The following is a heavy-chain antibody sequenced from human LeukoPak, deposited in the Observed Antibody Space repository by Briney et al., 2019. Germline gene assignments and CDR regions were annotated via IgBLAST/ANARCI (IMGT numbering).Heavy chain of an antibody. J-gene: IGHJ4*02. CDR2: INHSRST. CDR1: GGSFSGYY. D-gene: IGHD6-13*01. Sequence: SETLSLTCAVYGGSFSGYYWSWIRQPPGKGLEWIGEINHSRSTNYNPSLKSRVTISVDTSKNQFSLKLSSVTAADTAVYYCARGLAATPRDWGQGTLVTVSS. V-gene: IGHV4-34*01. CDR3: ARGLAATPRD.